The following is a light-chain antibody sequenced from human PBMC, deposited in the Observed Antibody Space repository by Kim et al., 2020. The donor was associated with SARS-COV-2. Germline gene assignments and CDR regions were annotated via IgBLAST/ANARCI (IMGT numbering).Light chain of an antibody. Sequence: EIVLTQSPGTLSLSPGERATLSCRASQSVSSSYLAWYQRKPGQAPRLLIYGASSRATGIPDRFSGSGSGTDFTLTISRLEPEDFAVYYCQQYGSSPNTFGGGTKVDIK. J-gene: IGKJ4*01. V-gene: IGKV3-20*01. CDR3: QQYGSSPNT. CDR1: QSVSSSY. CDR2: GAS.